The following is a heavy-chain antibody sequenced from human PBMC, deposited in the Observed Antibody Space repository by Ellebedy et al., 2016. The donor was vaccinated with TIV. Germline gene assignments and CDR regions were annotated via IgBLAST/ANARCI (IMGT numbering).Heavy chain of an antibody. CDR1: GFTFDNYS. V-gene: IGHV3-48*01. J-gene: IGHJ4*02. Sequence: GESLKISCAASGFTFDNYSMNWVRQAPGKGLEWVSYINSRNSSISYADSVKGRFTISRDKANNSLYLRMNSLRAEDTAVYYCARDPMIWIFDYWGQGTLVTVSS. D-gene: IGHD3-22*01. CDR3: ARDPMIWIFDY. CDR2: INSRNSSI.